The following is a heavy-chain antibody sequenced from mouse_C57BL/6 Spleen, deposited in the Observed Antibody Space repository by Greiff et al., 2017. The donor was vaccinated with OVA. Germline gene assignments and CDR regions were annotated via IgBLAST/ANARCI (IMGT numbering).Heavy chain of an antibody. CDR1: GYTFTSYW. CDR3: ARSHYYGSSYINY. V-gene: IGHV1-69*01. CDR2: IDPSDSYT. D-gene: IGHD1-1*01. J-gene: IGHJ2*01. Sequence: VKLQQPGAELVMPGASVKLSCKASGYTFTSYWMHWVKQRPGQGLEWIGEIDPSDSYTNYNQKFKGKSTLTVDKSSSTAYMQLSSLTSEDSAVYYCARSHYYGSSYINYWGQGTTLTVSS.